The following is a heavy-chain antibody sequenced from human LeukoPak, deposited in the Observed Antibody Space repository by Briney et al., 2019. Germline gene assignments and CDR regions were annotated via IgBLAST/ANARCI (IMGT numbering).Heavy chain of an antibody. J-gene: IGHJ3*02. V-gene: IGHV3-21*01. CDR1: GFTFSSYS. Sequence: GGSLRLSCAASGFTFSSYSMNWVRQAPGKGLEWVSSISSSSSYIYYADSVKVRFTISRDNAKNSLYLQMNSLRAEDTAVYYCASDYYDSSGYYRDAFDIWGQGTMVTVSS. CDR3: ASDYYDSSGYYRDAFDI. CDR2: ISSSSSYI. D-gene: IGHD3-22*01.